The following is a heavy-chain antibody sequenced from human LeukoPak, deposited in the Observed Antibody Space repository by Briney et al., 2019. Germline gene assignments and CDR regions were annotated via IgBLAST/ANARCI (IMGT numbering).Heavy chain of an antibody. CDR1: GGSISSYY. V-gene: IGHV4-59*05. D-gene: IGHD1-26*01. Sequence: PSETLSLTCTVSGGSISSYYWSWIRQPPGKGLEWIGSIYYSGSTYYNPSLKSRVTISVDTSKNQFSLKLSSVTAADTAVYYCAGCLGTSIVQSSWFDPWGQGTLVTVSS. J-gene: IGHJ5*02. CDR2: IYYSGST. CDR3: AGCLGTSIVQSSWFDP.